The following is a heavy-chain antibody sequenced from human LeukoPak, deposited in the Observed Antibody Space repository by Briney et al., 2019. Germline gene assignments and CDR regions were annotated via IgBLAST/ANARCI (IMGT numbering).Heavy chain of an antibody. D-gene: IGHD6-13*01. CDR1: EFTFSTYG. Sequence: GGSLRLSCAASEFTFSTYGMHWVRQAPGKGLEWVAVISYDGSYKFYADSVKGRFTISRDNSKGTLYLQMNSLRAEDTAVYYCAKDRYSGLNTIDYWGQGTLVTVSS. CDR3: AKDRYSGLNTIDY. J-gene: IGHJ4*02. CDR2: ISYDGSYK. V-gene: IGHV3-30*18.